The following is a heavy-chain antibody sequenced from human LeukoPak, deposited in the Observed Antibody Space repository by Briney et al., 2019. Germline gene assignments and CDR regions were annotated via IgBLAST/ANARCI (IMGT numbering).Heavy chain of an antibody. V-gene: IGHV3-23*01. D-gene: IGHD2-2*01. Sequence: PGGSLRLSCAASGFTFSSYAMSWVRQAPGKGLEWVSAISGSGGSTYYADSVKGRFTISRDNSKNTLYLQMNSLRAEDTAVYYCAKDADIVVVPAAGGNFYYWGQGTLVTVSS. CDR2: ISGSGGST. CDR1: GFTFSSYA. J-gene: IGHJ4*02. CDR3: AKDADIVVVPAAGGNFYY.